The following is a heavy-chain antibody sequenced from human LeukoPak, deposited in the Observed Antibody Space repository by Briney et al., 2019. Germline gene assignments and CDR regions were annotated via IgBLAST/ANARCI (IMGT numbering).Heavy chain of an antibody. D-gene: IGHD5-12*01. CDR1: GFTFSSYW. J-gene: IGHJ4*02. CDR2: INSDGSST. V-gene: IGHV3-74*01. CDR3: VAESYSGYDSIPLFDY. Sequence: GGSLRLSCAASGFTFSSYWMHWVRQAPGKGLAWVSRINSDGSSTSYADSVKGRFTISRDNAKNTLYLQMNSLRAEDTAVYYCVAESYSGYDSIPLFDYWGQGTLVTVSS.